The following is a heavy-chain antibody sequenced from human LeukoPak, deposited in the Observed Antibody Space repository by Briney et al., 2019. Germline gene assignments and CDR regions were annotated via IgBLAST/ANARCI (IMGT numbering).Heavy chain of an antibody. D-gene: IGHD3-10*01. CDR3: ANFYYGSGTYPSSVTY. Sequence: GGSLRLSCAASGFSFSTYGMHWVRQAPGKGLEWLAFIQSDGRNKYYADSVKGRFTISRDNSKNTLYLQMNSLRAEDTAVYYCANFYYGSGTYPSSVTYWGQGTLVTVSS. V-gene: IGHV3-30*02. CDR2: IQSDGRNK. J-gene: IGHJ4*02. CDR1: GFSFSTYG.